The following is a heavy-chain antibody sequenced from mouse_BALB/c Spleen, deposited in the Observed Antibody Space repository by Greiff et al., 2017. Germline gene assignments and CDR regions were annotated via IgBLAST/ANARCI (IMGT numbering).Heavy chain of an antibody. CDR3: ARVTTAGYFDY. CDR1: GFTFSSYG. Sequence: EVKVEESGGGLVQPGGSLKLSCAASGFTFSSYGMSWVRQTPDKRLELVATINSNGGSTYYPDSVKGRFTISRDNAKNTLYLQMSSLKSEDTAMYYCARVTTAGYFDYWGQGTTLTVSS. J-gene: IGHJ2*01. D-gene: IGHD1-2*01. CDR2: INSNGGST. V-gene: IGHV5-6-3*01.